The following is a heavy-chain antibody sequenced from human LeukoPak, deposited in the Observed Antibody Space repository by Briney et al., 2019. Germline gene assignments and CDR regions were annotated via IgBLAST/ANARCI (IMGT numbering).Heavy chain of an antibody. CDR2: ISSSGSTI. CDR1: GFTFSDYY. CDR3: ARDGREYSGYDYNFPNWFDL. D-gene: IGHD5-12*01. Sequence: PGGSLRLSCAASGFTFSDYYMSWIRQAPGKGLEWVSYISSSGSTIYYADSVKGRFTISRDNAKNSLYLQMNSLRAEDTAVYYCARDGREYSGYDYNFPNWFDLWGQGTLATVSS. V-gene: IGHV3-11*01. J-gene: IGHJ5*02.